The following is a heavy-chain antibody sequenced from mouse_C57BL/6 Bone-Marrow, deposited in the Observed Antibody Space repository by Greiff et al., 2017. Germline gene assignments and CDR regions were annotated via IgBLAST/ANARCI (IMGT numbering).Heavy chain of an antibody. Sequence: VQLQQSGAELVKPGASVKISCKASGYTFTDYYINWVKQRPGQGLEWIGKIGPGSGSTYYNEKFKGKATLTADKSSSTAYMQLSSLTSEDSAVYVGCVTAVVAEDYYAMDYWGQGTSVTVSS. CDR2: IGPGSGST. CDR1: GYTFTDYY. CDR3: CVTAVVAEDYYAMDY. J-gene: IGHJ4*01. V-gene: IGHV1-77*01. D-gene: IGHD1-1*01.